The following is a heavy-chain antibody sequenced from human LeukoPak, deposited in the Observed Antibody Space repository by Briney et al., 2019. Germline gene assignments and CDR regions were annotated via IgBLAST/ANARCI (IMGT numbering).Heavy chain of an antibody. V-gene: IGHV3-30-3*01. CDR3: ARDLKEPHYYYYYGMDV. CDR2: ISYDGSNK. CDR1: GFTSSSYA. Sequence: GRSLRLSCAASGFTSSSYAMHWVRQAPGKGLEGVAVISYDGSNKYYADSVKDRFTISRDNSKNTLYLQMNSLRAEDTAVYYCARDLKEPHYYYYYGMDVWGQGTTVTVSS. J-gene: IGHJ6*02. D-gene: IGHD1-26*01.